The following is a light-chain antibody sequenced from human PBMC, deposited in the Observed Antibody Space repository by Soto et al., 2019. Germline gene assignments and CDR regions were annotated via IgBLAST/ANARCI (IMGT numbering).Light chain of an antibody. CDR2: DTF. CDR1: SSNIGAGYD. V-gene: IGLV1-40*01. CDR3: QAYDNSLGVSVL. J-gene: IGLJ3*02. Sequence: QSVLTQPPSVSGAPGQTVTISCSGSSSNIGAGYDVHWYQQLPGKVPKLVIYDTFNRPSGVPDRFSGSKSGTSAALAITGLQAEEEEDYYCQAYDNSLGVSVLFGGGTKLTVL.